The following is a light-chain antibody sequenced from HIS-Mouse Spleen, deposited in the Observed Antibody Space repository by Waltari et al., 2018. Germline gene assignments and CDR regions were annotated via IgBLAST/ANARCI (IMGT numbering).Light chain of an antibody. J-gene: IGKJ2*01. CDR3: QQLNSYPLYT. CDR2: AAS. Sequence: DIQLTQSPSFLSASVGDRVTLTCRASQGISSYLAWYQQKPGKAPKLLIYAASTLQSGVPSRFSGSGSGTEFTLTISSLQPEDFATYYCQQLNSYPLYTFGQGTKLEIK. CDR1: QGISSY. V-gene: IGKV1-9*01.